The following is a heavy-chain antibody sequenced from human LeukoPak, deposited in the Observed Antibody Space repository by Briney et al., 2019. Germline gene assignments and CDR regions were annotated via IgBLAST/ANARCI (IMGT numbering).Heavy chain of an antibody. Sequence: GESLKISCKGSGYSFTDYWIAWVRQMPGKGLEWMGIIYPGDSDIRYSPSFQGQVTISADKSSSTAYLQWSSLKASDTAMYYCAREPDSSGYSFDYWGQGTLVTVSS. D-gene: IGHD3-22*01. V-gene: IGHV5-51*01. J-gene: IGHJ4*02. CDR1: GYSFTDYW. CDR3: AREPDSSGYSFDY. CDR2: IYPGDSDI.